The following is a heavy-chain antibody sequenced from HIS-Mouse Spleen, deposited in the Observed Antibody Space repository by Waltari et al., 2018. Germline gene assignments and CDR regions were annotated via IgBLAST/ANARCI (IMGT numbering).Heavy chain of an antibody. CDR2: SNPNTGGT. V-gene: IGHV1-2*02. CDR1: GYTFTGYY. CDR3: ARAVLMVYADAFDI. Sequence: QVQLVQSGAEVKKPGASVKVSCKASGYTFTGYYMHWVRQAPGQGLEWNGWSNPNTGGTNHAQKFQGRVNMTRDTSISTAYMELSRLGSDDTAVYYCARAVLMVYADAFDIWGQGTMVTVSS. J-gene: IGHJ3*02. D-gene: IGHD2-8*01.